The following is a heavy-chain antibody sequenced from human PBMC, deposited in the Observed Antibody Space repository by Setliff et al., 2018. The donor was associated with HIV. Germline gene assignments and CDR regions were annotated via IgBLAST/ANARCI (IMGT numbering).Heavy chain of an antibody. CDR3: ARGRNYDSSGYGDYYYYMDV. CDR1: GGTFSSYP. J-gene: IGHJ6*03. Sequence: SVKVSCKASGGTFSSYPISWVRQAPGQGLEWMGGIIPIFGTTHYAQKFQGRVTVTADESTSTAYMQLSSPRSDDTAVYDCARGRNYDSSGYGDYYYYMDVWGKGTTVTVSS. D-gene: IGHD3-22*01. V-gene: IGHV1-69*13. CDR2: IIPIFGTT.